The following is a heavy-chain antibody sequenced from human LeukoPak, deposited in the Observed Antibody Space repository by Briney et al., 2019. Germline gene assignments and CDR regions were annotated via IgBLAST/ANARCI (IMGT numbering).Heavy chain of an antibody. D-gene: IGHD3-22*01. CDR1: GGTFSSYA. Sequence: SVKVSCKASGGTFSSYAISWVRQAPGQGLEWMGRIIPILGIANYAQKFQGRVTITADKSTSTAYVELSSLRSEDTAVYYCARDHDYDSSGQYYFDYWGQGTLVTVSS. CDR2: IIPILGIA. V-gene: IGHV1-69*04. CDR3: ARDHDYDSSGQYYFDY. J-gene: IGHJ4*02.